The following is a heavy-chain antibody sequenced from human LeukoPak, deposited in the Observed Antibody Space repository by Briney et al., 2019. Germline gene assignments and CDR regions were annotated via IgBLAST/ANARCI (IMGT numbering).Heavy chain of an antibody. CDR1: GYTFTGYY. CDR2: INPNSGGT. J-gene: IGHJ4*02. CDR3: ARAPSSSGGLRLGFY. Sequence: ASVKVSCKASGYTFTGYYMHWVRQAPGQGLEWMGWINPNSGGTNYAQKFQGRVTMTRDTSISTAYMELSRLRSDDTAVYYCARAPSSSGGLRLGFYWGQGTLSPSPQ. D-gene: IGHD6-13*01. V-gene: IGHV1-2*02.